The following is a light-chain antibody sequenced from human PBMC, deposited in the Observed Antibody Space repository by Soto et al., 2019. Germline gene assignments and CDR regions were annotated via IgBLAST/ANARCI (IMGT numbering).Light chain of an antibody. J-gene: IGKJ2*01. CDR1: QSISSY. V-gene: IGKV1-39*01. CDR3: QQSYSTPRT. CDR2: AAS. Sequence: DIPMTQSPSSLSASVGDRVTITCRASQSISSYLNWYQQKPGKAPKLLIYAASSLQSGVPSRFSGSGSGRDFALTISSLQPEDFATYYCQQSYSTPRTFGQGTKLEIK.